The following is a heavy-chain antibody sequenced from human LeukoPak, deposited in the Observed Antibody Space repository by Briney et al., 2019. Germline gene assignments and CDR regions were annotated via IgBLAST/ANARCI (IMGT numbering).Heavy chain of an antibody. CDR2: ISDSASRT. Sequence: AGSLRLSCGPSGFIFRGHCMNWVRQAPGKGREWVSGISDSASRTFYAESVKGRFTISRDNSKNTLYLQMNSLRAEDTAVYYCAKGRFVVPYFFDYWGQGALVSVS. CDR1: GFIFRGHC. D-gene: IGHD2-21*01. CDR3: AKGRFVVPYFFDY. J-gene: IGHJ4*02. V-gene: IGHV3-23*01.